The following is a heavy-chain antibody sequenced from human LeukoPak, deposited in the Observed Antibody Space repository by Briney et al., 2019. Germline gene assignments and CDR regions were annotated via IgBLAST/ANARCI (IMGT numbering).Heavy chain of an antibody. CDR2: IYYSGST. D-gene: IGHD3-3*01. CDR3: ARVFSGYYYYYMDV. V-gene: IGHV4-59*01. Sequence: SETLSLTCTVSGGSISSYYWSWIRQPPGKGLEWIGYIYYSGSTNYNPSLKSRVTISVDTSKNQFSLKLSSVTAADTAVYYCARVFSGYYYYYMDVWGKGTTVTVSS. J-gene: IGHJ6*03. CDR1: GGSISSYY.